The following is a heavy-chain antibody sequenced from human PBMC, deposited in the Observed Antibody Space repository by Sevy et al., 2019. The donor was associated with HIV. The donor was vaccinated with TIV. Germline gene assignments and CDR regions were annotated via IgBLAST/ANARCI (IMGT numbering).Heavy chain of an antibody. CDR2: IIPIFGTA. V-gene: IGHV1-69*13. D-gene: IGHD3-22*01. Sequence: ASVKVSCKASGGTFSSYAISWVRQAPGQGLEWMGGIIPIFGTANYAQKFQGRVTITADESTSTAYMELSIQRSEDTAVYYCARANDSSGYYYGPAHYYYYYGMDVWGQGTTVTVSS. CDR1: GGTFSSYA. J-gene: IGHJ6*02. CDR3: ARANDSSGYYYGPAHYYYYYGMDV.